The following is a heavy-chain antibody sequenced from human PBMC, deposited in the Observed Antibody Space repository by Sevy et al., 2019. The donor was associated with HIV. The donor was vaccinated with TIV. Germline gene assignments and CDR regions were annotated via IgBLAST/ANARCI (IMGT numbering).Heavy chain of an antibody. J-gene: IGHJ3*02. CDR1: GFTFSSYS. V-gene: IGHV3-21*01. Sequence: GGSLRLSCAASGFTFSSYSMNWVRQAPGKGLEWVSSISSSSYIYYADSVKGRFTISRDNAKNSLYLQMNSLRAEDTAVYYCARVRGAVAGTNGAGAFDIWGQGTMVTVSS. CDR3: ARVRGAVAGTNGAGAFDI. CDR2: ISSSSYI. D-gene: IGHD6-19*01.